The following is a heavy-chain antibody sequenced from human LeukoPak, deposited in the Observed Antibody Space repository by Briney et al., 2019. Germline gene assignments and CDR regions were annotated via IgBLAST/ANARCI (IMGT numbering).Heavy chain of an antibody. Sequence: PSQTLSLTCTVSGASIRSADFHWSWLRQPPGKGLEWIGYIYYSGTTYYSPSLKSRVTISVDTSKNQFSLKMKSVTATDTAVYYCASLMAAGGSFDYWGQGSRVTVSS. J-gene: IGHJ4*02. D-gene: IGHD2-15*01. CDR2: IYYSGTT. V-gene: IGHV4-30-4*01. CDR1: GASIRSADFH. CDR3: ASLMAAGGSFDY.